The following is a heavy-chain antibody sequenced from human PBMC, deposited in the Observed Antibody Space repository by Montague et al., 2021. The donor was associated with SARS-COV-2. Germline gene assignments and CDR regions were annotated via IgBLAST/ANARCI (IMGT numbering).Heavy chain of an antibody. D-gene: IGHD6-13*01. CDR1: DDSSSSSIYY. J-gene: IGHJ4*02. Sequence: SETLSLTCTLSDDSSSSSIYYWGWIRRPPGKGLEWIGTISYSGSTYHNPSLHSRVAISVDTSKKRFSLRLTSVTAADTAVYFCARDHYHSSWFKYWGPGTLVTVSS. CDR3: ARDHYHSSWFKY. CDR2: ISYSGST. V-gene: IGHV4-39*07.